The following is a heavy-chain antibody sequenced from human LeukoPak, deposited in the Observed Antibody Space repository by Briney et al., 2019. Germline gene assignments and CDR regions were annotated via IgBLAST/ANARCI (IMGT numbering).Heavy chain of an antibody. CDR1: GFTFNYYD. CDR2: IRTTGDT. J-gene: IGHJ2*01. CDR3: ARGVSYYYDNSGHPGWYFDL. Sequence: PGGSLRLSCAVSGFTFNYYDMHWVRQATGKRLEWVSAIRTTGDTHYPDSVKGRFAMSREDAKNSVHLQMNTLRAGDTAVYYCARGVSYYYDNSGHPGWYFDLWGRGTLVTVSS. D-gene: IGHD3-22*01. V-gene: IGHV3-13*01.